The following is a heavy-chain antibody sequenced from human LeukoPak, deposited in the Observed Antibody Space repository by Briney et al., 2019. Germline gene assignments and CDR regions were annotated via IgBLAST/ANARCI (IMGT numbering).Heavy chain of an antibody. J-gene: IGHJ4*02. D-gene: IGHD3-10*01. CDR3: AKVRANYYGSGSSDY. V-gene: IGHV3-23*01. CDR2: ISGSGGST. CDR1: GFTFSSYA. Sequence: TGGSLRLSCAASGFTFSSYAMSWVRQAPGKGLEWVSAISGSGGSTYYADSVKGRFTISRDNSKNTLYLQVNSLRAEDTAVYYCAKVRANYYGSGSSDYWGQGTLVTVSS.